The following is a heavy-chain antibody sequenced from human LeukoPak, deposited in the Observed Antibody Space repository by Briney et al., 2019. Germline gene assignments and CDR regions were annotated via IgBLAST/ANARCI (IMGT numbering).Heavy chain of an antibody. J-gene: IGHJ4*02. D-gene: IGHD1-26*01. V-gene: IGHV1-2*02. CDR1: GFMFTRYY. Sequence: GASVNVSCKASGFMFTRYYMHWMRQAPGQGLEWMGYIHPNSGGTKYAQKFQGRVTFTTDTSISTAYMELSSLTSDDTAVYYCARVGCNSGTYLANEYWGEGPVLSVPS. CDR2: IHPNSGGT. CDR3: ARVGCNSGTYLANEY.